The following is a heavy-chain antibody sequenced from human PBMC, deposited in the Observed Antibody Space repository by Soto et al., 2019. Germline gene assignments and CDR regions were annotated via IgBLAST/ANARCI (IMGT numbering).Heavy chain of an antibody. Sequence: SETLSLTCTVSGDSVSNYYWSWIRQPAGRGLEWIGRVYSSGATNYNPSLNGRVTMSVDTSRNQFPLRLSSVTAADTAIYYCTKGPNWNYYYYGVDVWGQGTAVTVS. CDR1: GDSVSNYY. CDR3: TKGPNWNYYYYGVDV. J-gene: IGHJ6*02. D-gene: IGHD2-8*01. V-gene: IGHV4-4*07. CDR2: VYSSGAT.